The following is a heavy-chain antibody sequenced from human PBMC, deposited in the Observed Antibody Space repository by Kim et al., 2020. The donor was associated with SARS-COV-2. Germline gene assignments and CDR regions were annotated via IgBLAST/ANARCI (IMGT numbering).Heavy chain of an antibody. D-gene: IGHD3-22*01. CDR3: AKERAPYHSSGYYTFQH. Sequence: KGRFIISRDTSQNTLYLQMRRLRAADTAVYYCAKERAPYHSSGYYTFQHWGQGTLVTVSS. V-gene: IGHV3-30*02. J-gene: IGHJ1*01.